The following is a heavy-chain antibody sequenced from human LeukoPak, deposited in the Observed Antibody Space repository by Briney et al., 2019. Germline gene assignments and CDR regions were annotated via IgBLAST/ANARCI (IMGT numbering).Heavy chain of an antibody. Sequence: PGGSLRLSCAASGFTFSSYAMSWVRQAPGKGLEWVSYISSSSSTIYYADSVKGRFTISRDNAKNSLYLQMNSLRAEDTAVYYCARAGYSSGWYYFDYWGQGTLVTVSS. CDR3: ARAGYSSGWYYFDY. J-gene: IGHJ4*02. CDR2: ISSSSSTI. D-gene: IGHD6-19*01. V-gene: IGHV3-48*04. CDR1: GFTFSSYA.